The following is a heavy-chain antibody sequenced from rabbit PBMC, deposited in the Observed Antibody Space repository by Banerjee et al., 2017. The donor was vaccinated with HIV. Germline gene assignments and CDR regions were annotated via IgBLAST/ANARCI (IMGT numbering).Heavy chain of an antibody. J-gene: IGHJ4*01. CDR1: GLDFSSSYW. CDR3: ARDLAGVIGWNFNL. D-gene: IGHD4-1*01. V-gene: IGHV1S40*01. Sequence: QSLVESGGDLVKPGASLTLTCTASGLDFSSSYWICWVRQAPGKGLEWIGCIYGGDGSTYYATWAKGRFTISKASWTTVTLRMTSLTAADTATYFCARDLAGVIGWNFNLWGQGTLVTVS. CDR2: IYGGDGST.